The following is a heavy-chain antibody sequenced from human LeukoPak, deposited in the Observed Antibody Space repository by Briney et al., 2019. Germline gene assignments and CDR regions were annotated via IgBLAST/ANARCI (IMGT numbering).Heavy chain of an antibody. CDR1: GYTFTSYD. CDR2: MNPNSGNT. J-gene: IGHJ4*02. V-gene: IGHV1-8*01. CDR3: ARVFMGCSGGSCYSPIDY. Sequence: ASVKVSCKASGYTFTSYDINWVRQATGQGLEWMGWMNPNSGNTGYAQKFQGRVTMTRNTSISTAYMELSSLRSEDTAVYYCARVFMGCSGGSCYSPIDYWGQGTLVTVSS. D-gene: IGHD2-15*01.